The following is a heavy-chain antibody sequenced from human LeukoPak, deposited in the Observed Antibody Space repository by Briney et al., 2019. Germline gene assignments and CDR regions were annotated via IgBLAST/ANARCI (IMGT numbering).Heavy chain of an antibody. J-gene: IGHJ4*02. Sequence: PSETLSLTCTVSGGSISSSSYCWGWIRQPPGKGLEWFGSVYYSGSTYYNPSLKSRVTISVDTSKNQFSLKLSSETAADTAVYYCARHNTAETPEGWFDYWGQGTLVTVSS. CDR3: ARHNTAETPEGWFDY. CDR2: VYYSGST. V-gene: IGHV4-39*01. CDR1: GGSISSSSYC. D-gene: IGHD2/OR15-2a*01.